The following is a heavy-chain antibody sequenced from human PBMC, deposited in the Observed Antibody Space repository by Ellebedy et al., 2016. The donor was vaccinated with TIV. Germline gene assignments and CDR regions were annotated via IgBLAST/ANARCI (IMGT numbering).Heavy chain of an antibody. CDR3: AKGTPGGFGIDK. V-gene: IGHV3-43*01. D-gene: IGHD3-10*01. CDR1: GFTFADFT. CDR2: ISWDGGST. J-gene: IGHJ4*02. Sequence: GGSLRLSXAASGFTFADFTMHWVRQGPGKGLAWVSLISWDGGSTNYADSVKGRFTISRDNSKNSLYLQMNSLRSEDTAFYYCAKGTPGGFGIDKWGQGTLVTVSS.